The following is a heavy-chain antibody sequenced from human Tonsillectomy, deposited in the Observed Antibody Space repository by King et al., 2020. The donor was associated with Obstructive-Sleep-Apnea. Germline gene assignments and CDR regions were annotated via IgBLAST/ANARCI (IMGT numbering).Heavy chain of an antibody. CDR2: IKSKTDGGTT. CDR1: GFTFSNAW. CDR3: TAKYSGYDSYFDY. V-gene: IGHV3-15*01. D-gene: IGHD5-12*01. Sequence: VQLVESGGGLVKPGGSLRLSCAASGFTFSNAWMSWGRQAPGKGLEWVGRIKSKTDGGTTDYAAPVKGRFTISRDDSKNTLYLQMNSLKTEDTAVYYCTAKYSGYDSYFDYWGQGTLVTVSS. J-gene: IGHJ4*02.